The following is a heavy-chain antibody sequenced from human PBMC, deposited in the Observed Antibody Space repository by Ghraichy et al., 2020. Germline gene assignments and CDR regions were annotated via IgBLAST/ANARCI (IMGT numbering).Heavy chain of an antibody. D-gene: IGHD6-6*01. J-gene: IGHJ4*02. CDR3: ARDGIVAHKGVDY. V-gene: IGHV3-7*01. CDR2: IKQDGSEK. CDR1: GFTFSSYW. Sequence: GGSLRLSCAASGFTFSSYWMSWVRQAPGKGLEWVANIKQDGSEKYYVDSVKGRFTISRDNAKNSLYLQMNSLRVEDTALYYCARDGIVAHKGVDYWGQGNLVTVST.